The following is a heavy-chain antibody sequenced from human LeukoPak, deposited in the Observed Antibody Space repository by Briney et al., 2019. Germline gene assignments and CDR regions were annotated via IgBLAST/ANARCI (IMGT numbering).Heavy chain of an antibody. CDR1: GGSLSSYY. J-gene: IGHJ3*02. CDR2: IYYSGSN. Sequence: PSETLSLTCADSGGSLSSYYWRWIRQPPGKGLEWVGYIYYSGSNNYNPSLKSRVTISVDTSKNQFSLKLNSVTAADTAVYYFAGGGASDAFDIWGEGEMVTVS. CDR3: AGGGASDAFDI. V-gene: IGHV4-59*01. D-gene: IGHD3-16*01.